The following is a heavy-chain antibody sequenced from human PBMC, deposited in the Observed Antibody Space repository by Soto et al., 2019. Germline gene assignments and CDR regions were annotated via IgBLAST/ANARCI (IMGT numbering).Heavy chain of an antibody. CDR2: VYNSGST. J-gene: IGHJ4*02. CDR1: GGSIIINY. D-gene: IGHD6-13*01. V-gene: IGHV4-59*01. Sequence: SEPRYLTCTVSGGSIIINYWTWIRQPPGKGLEWIGYVYNSGSTNYNPSLKSRVTISEDTSKSQFSLKVNSMTAADTAVYYCARYRREAVAGYTLDNWGQGILVTVSS. CDR3: ARYRREAVAGYTLDN.